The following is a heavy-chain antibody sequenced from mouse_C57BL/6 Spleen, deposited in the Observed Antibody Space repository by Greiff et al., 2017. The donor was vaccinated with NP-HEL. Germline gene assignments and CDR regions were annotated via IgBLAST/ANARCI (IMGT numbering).Heavy chain of an antibody. CDR3: ATVPHYDY. V-gene: IGHV1-80*01. CDR2: IYPGDGDT. J-gene: IGHJ2*01. CDR1: GYAFSSYW. Sequence: QVHVKQSGAELVKPGASVKISCKASGYAFSSYWMNWVKQRPGQGLEWIGQIYPGDGDTNYNGKFKGKATLTADKSSSTAYMQLSSLTSEDSAVYCCATVPHYDYWGQGTTLTVSS. D-gene: IGHD1-2*01.